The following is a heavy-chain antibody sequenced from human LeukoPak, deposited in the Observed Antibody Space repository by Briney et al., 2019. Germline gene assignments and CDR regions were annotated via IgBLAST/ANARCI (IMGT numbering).Heavy chain of an antibody. Sequence: TVKVSCKASGGTLSSYAISWVRQAPGQRLEWMGRIIPIFGAANYAQRFQGRVSITTDESTSTAYMELSSLRSEDKAVYYCARGFYYDSSGYNYGGFDIWGQGTMVTVSS. J-gene: IGHJ3*02. V-gene: IGHV1-69*05. CDR3: ARGFYYDSSGYNYGGFDI. CDR1: GGTLSSYA. CDR2: IIPIFGAA. D-gene: IGHD3-22*01.